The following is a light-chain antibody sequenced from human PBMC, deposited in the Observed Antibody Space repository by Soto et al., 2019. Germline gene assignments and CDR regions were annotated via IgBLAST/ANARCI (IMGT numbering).Light chain of an antibody. CDR3: CSYAGSSTYV. Sequence: QSVLTQPASVSGSPGQSITISFTGTSINIGTYNFVSWYQRHPGKAPKFMIYEVSERPSGVSNRFSGSKSGNTASLTISALQAEDEADYYCCSYAGSSTYVFGNGTKVSVL. J-gene: IGLJ1*01. V-gene: IGLV2-23*02. CDR1: SINIGTYNF. CDR2: EVS.